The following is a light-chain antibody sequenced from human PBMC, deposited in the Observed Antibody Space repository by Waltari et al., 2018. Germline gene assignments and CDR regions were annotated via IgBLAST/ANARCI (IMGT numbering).Light chain of an antibody. CDR1: QSVLYSSNNKNY. Sequence: DIVMTQSPDSLAVLLGERTTINCKSSQSVLYSSNNKNYLAWYQQKPGQPPKLLIDWASTRESGVPDRFSGSGSGTDFTLTISSLQAEDVAVYYCQQYYSTPPVTFGPGTKVDIK. V-gene: IGKV4-1*01. J-gene: IGKJ3*01. CDR2: WAS. CDR3: QQYYSTPPVT.